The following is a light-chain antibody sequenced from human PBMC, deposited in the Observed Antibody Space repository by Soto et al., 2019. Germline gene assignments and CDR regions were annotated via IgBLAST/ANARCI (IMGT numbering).Light chain of an antibody. CDR2: KAS. V-gene: IGKV1-5*03. Sequence: PSTLSASVGDKVTITCRASQSISTWLAWYQQKPGKAPKLLIYKASSLESGVPSRFSGSGSGTDFTLTISSLQPEDFATYCCQQSYSSPITFGQGTRLEIK. J-gene: IGKJ5*01. CDR1: QSISTW. CDR3: QQSYSSPIT.